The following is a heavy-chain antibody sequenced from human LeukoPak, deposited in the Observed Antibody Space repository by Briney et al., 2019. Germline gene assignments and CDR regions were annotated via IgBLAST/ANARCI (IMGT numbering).Heavy chain of an antibody. CDR2: MTYAGHYY. V-gene: IGHV3-30*03. CDR1: GCTLSNYG. D-gene: IGHD2-21*02. Sequence: GGALRLSCAACGCTLSNYGMHWIGQAPAREVEGVALMTYAGHYYYYSGSVKGRFIVSRDESKSTVYVQMKSLRAEDTGVYYCARGMGLGPAGGDLDHWGQETLITVSS. CDR3: ARGMGLGPAGGDLDH. J-gene: IGHJ4*02.